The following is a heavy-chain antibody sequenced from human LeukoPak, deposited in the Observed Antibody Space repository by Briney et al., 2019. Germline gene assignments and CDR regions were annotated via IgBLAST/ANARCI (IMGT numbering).Heavy chain of an antibody. D-gene: IGHD1-1*01. Sequence: PGGSLRLSCAASGFTFSSYAMHWVRQAPGKGLEWVAVISYDGSNKYYADSVKGRFTISRDNSKNTLYLQMNSLRAEDTAVYYCARDRGWYNWNDFPDYWGQGTLVTVSS. J-gene: IGHJ4*02. CDR3: ARDRGWYNWNDFPDY. V-gene: IGHV3-30*04. CDR2: ISYDGSNK. CDR1: GFTFSSYA.